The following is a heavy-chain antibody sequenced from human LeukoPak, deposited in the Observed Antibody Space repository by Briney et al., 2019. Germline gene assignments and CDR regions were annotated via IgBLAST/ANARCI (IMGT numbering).Heavy chain of an antibody. Sequence: GGSLRLSCAASGFTFSNFNMHWVRQAPGKGPEWVAFIMFDGSNTKYADSVKGRFTISRDNSKNTLYLQMKTLRTEDTAVYYCARQKLSGAYLPDFWGQGTLVTVSS. J-gene: IGHJ4*02. CDR3: ARQKLSGAYLPDF. CDR1: GFTFSNFN. V-gene: IGHV3-30*02. D-gene: IGHD3-10*01. CDR2: IMFDGSNT.